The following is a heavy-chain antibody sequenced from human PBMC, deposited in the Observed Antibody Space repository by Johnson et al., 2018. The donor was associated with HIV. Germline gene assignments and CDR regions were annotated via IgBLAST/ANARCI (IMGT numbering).Heavy chain of an antibody. CDR1: GFTFDDYA. CDR3: ARKWELLSAFDF. Sequence: VQLVESGGGVVRPGGSLRLSCAASGFTFDDYAMHWVRQAPGKGLEWVSGITWNSGSIDYADSVKGRFTISRDNAKNSLYLQMNSLRAEDTALYYCARKWELLSAFDFWGQGTMLTVSS. D-gene: IGHD1-26*01. J-gene: IGHJ3*01. V-gene: IGHV3-9*01. CDR2: ITWNSGSI.